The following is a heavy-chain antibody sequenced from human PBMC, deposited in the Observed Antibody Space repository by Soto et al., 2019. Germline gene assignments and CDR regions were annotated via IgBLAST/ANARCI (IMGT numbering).Heavy chain of an antibody. V-gene: IGHV4-61*01. Sequence: PSETLSLTCTVSGGSVSSGSYYWSWIRQPPGKGLEWIGYIYYSGSTNYNPSLKSRVTISVDTSKNQFSLKLSSVTAADTAVYYCARVRNTIFGVVTTTDGYDYWGQGTLVTVSS. D-gene: IGHD3-3*01. CDR3: ARVRNTIFGVVTTTDGYDY. CDR2: IYYSGST. CDR1: GGSVSSGSYY. J-gene: IGHJ4*02.